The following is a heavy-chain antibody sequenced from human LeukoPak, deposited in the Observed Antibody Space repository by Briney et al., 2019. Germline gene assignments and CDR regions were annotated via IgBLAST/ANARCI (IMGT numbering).Heavy chain of an antibody. CDR1: GFAFTGFG. V-gene: IGHV3-23*01. CDR2: MSGNAVDA. J-gene: IGHJ4*02. Sequence: PGGSLRLSCTTSGFAFTGFGLNWVRQAPGKGLEWISSMSGNAVDAYYADSVRGRFSISRDNSKDTLYLQMNSLRDKDTALYYCAKAEAGGYNYGPFDDWGQGTLVTVSS. CDR3: AKAEAGGYNYGPFDD. D-gene: IGHD5-18*01.